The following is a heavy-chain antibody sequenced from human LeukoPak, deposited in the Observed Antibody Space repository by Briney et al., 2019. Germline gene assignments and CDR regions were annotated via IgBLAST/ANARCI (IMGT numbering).Heavy chain of an antibody. J-gene: IGHJ4*02. CDR1: GFAFSSCA. CDR2: IGSSGGST. CDR3: ARGLCGGDCYDY. D-gene: IGHD2-21*02. Sequence: GGSLRLSCAASGFAFSSCAMTWVRQAPGKGLEWVSLIGSSGGSTYYADSVKGRFTISRDNSKNTLSLQMNSLRVEDTAIYYCARGLCGGDCYDYWGQGTLVTVSS. V-gene: IGHV3-23*01.